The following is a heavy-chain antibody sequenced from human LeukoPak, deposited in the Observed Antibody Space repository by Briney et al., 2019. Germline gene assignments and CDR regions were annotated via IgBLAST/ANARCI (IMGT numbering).Heavy chain of an antibody. CDR3: TRENFYDSSGCDY. CDR2: VSTTGGST. Sequence: GGSLRLSCGASSFTFSSYVMSWVRQAPGKGLEWVSTVSTTGGSTYYADSVKGRFTISRDNSKDTLYLQMNSLRAEDTAVYYCTRENFYDSSGCDYWGQGTLVTVSS. D-gene: IGHD3-22*01. V-gene: IGHV3-23*01. J-gene: IGHJ4*02. CDR1: SFTFSSYV.